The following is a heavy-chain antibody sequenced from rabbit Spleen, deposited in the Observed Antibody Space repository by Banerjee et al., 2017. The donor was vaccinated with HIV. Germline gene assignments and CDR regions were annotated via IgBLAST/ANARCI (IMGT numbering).Heavy chain of an antibody. D-gene: IGHD1-1*01. CDR1: GFSFGDRDV. CDR2: INASTGKP. CDR3: ARDLVAVICWNFNL. J-gene: IGHJ4*01. V-gene: IGHV1S45*01. Sequence: QEQLVESGGGLVQPTGSLTLTCKASGFSFGDRDVMCWVRQVTGKGLEWIACINASTGKPVYATCAKGRFSISRSSSSTVTLRMTILISAYTATYSCARDLVAVICWNFNLWGPGTLFTV.